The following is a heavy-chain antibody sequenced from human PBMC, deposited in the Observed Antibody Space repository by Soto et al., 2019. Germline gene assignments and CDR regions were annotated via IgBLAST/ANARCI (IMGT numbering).Heavy chain of an antibody. CDR3: AWAVTHEDYCYGMDV. Sequence: ASVKVSCKASGGTFSSYAIIWVRQAPTHGLEWMGGFIPFSGTASYAQKFQGRVTIAAVESTSTAYMELSSLRSEETAVIYCAWAVTHEDYCYGMDVWGQGTTVTVSS. J-gene: IGHJ6*02. CDR1: GGTFSSYA. CDR2: FIPFSGTA. V-gene: IGHV1-69*13. D-gene: IGHD2-15*01.